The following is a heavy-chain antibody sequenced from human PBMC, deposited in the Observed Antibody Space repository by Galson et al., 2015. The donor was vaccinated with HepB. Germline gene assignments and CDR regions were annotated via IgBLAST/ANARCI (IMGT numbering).Heavy chain of an antibody. D-gene: IGHD4-17*01. CDR2: ISAYNGNT. V-gene: IGHV1-18*04. CDR3: ARGSDTVTYIPSYYYYGMDV. CDR1: GYTFTSYG. Sequence: SVKVSCKASGYTFTSYGISWVRQAPGQGLEWMGWISAYNGNTNYAQKLQGRVTMTTDTSTSTAYMELRSLRSDDTAVYYRARGSDTVTYIPSYYYYGMDVWGQGTTVTVSS. J-gene: IGHJ6*02.